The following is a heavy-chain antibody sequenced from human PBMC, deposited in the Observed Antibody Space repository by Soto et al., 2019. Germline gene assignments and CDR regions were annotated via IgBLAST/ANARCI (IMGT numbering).Heavy chain of an antibody. CDR3: ARGGVSTRTFDY. CDR2: IYPSDSDT. Sequence: GESLKISCKGSGYNFAGYWIAWVRQMPGKGLELMGIIYPSDSDTRYRPSFQGQVTISADKSISAAHLQWSSLRVSDTALYYCARGGVSTRTFDYWGQGTPVTVSS. V-gene: IGHV5-51*01. D-gene: IGHD3-3*01. J-gene: IGHJ4*02. CDR1: GYNFAGYW.